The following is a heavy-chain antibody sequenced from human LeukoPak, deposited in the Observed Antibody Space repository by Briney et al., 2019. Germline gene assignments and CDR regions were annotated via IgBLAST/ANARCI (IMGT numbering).Heavy chain of an antibody. D-gene: IGHD5-18*01. CDR1: GGSFSGYY. Sequence: PSETLSLTCGVVGGSFSGYYWTWIRQPPGKGLEWIGEINHIGSTIYNPSLESRVSMSVDTSKSQFSLNVSSVTAADTAVYYCARVGYSYSINDWSRTGLGAYPTKYYYYMDVWGKGTTVTVSS. CDR2: INHIGST. CDR3: ARVGYSYSINDWSRTGLGAYPTKYYYYMDV. J-gene: IGHJ6*03. V-gene: IGHV4-34*01.